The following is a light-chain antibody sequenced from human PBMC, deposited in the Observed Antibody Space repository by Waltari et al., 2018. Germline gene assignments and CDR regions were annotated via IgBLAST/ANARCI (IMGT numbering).Light chain of an antibody. Sequence: QSALTQPASVSGSPGPSITISCPGTSSDVGGYHYVSWSQQHPGKVPKLMIYEVTNRPAGVSDRFSGSKSGNTASLTISGLQAEDEADYYCSSYRSSTTLKYVFGTGTKVTVL. J-gene: IGLJ1*01. V-gene: IGLV2-14*01. CDR2: EVT. CDR1: SSDVGGYHY. CDR3: SSYRSSTTLKYV.